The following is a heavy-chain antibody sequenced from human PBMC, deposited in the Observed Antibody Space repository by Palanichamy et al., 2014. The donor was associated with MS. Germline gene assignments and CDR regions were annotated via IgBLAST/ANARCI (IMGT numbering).Heavy chain of an antibody. Sequence: EVQLVESGGGLVKPGGSLRLVLCSLWIQFQQLHHELGPPGSREGSGVGLSFSSTSGYIYYADSAKGRFTISRDNAKNSLYLQVNSLRAEDTAVYYCARGHLSLALDYWGQGTLVTVSS. J-gene: IGHJ4*02. CDR3: ARGHLSLALDY. CDR1: IQFQQLH. CDR2: FSSTSGYI. V-gene: IGHV3-21*01.